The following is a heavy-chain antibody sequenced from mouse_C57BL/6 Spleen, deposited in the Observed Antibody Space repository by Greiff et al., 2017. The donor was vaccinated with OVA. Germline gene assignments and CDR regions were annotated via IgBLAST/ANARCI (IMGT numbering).Heavy chain of an antibody. V-gene: IGHV10-3*01. Sequence: EVQRVESGGGLVQPKGSLKLSCAASGFTFNTYAMHWVRQAPGKGLEWVARIRGKSSNYATYYADSVKDRFTISRDDSQSMLYLQMNNLKTEDTAMYYCVREWELGCAYWGQGTLVTVSA. CDR1: GFTFNTYA. J-gene: IGHJ3*01. CDR2: IRGKSSNYAT. CDR3: VREWELGCAY. D-gene: IGHD4-1*01.